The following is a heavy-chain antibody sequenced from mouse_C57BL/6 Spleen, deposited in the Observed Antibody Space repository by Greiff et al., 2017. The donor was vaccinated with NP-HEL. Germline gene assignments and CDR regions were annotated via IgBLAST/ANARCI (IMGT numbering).Heavy chain of an antibody. D-gene: IGHD1-1*01. Sequence: QVQLQQSGPELVKPGASVKISCKASGYAFSSSWMNWVKQRPGKGLEWIGRIYPGDGDTNYNGKFKGKATLTADKSSSTAEMQISRLSYEDSAVYFCASTVVALYYAMDYWGQGTSVTVSS. CDR3: ASTVVALYYAMDY. J-gene: IGHJ4*01. CDR1: GYAFSSSW. CDR2: IYPGDGDT. V-gene: IGHV1-82*01.